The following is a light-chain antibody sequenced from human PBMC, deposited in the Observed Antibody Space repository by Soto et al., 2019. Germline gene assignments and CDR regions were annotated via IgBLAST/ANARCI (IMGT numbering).Light chain of an antibody. CDR2: DAS. J-gene: IGKJ4*01. V-gene: IGKV3-11*01. CDR1: QSVSGY. CDR3: QQRSNWPYLT. Sequence: EIVLTQSPDTLSLSPGERATLSCRASQSVSGYLGWYQQKPGQAPRLLIYDASNRAYGVPARFRGSGSGTNFTLTIASLEPDDVAVYDCQQRSNWPYLTFGGGTRV.